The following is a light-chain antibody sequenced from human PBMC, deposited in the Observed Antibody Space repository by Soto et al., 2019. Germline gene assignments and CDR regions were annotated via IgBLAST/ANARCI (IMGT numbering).Light chain of an antibody. J-gene: IGKJ5*01. Sequence: EIVLAQSPATLSLSPGARAPLSCRASQSVSISLAWYQQKPGQTPRLLVYGASNRATGIPDRFSGSGSGTDFTLTISRLEPEDFAVYYCQQHGSSPITFGQGTRLEIK. CDR1: QSVSIS. V-gene: IGKV3-20*01. CDR2: GAS. CDR3: QQHGSSPIT.